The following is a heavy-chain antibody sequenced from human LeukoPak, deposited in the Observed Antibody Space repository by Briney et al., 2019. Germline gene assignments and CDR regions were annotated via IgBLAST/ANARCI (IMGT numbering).Heavy chain of an antibody. CDR1: GYTFTSYG. CDR2: ISAYNGNT. CDR3: ARVALGVVVPAAIDY. Sequence: GASVKVSCKASGYTFTSYGISWVRQAPGQGLEWMGWISAYNGNTNYAQELQGRVTMTTDTSTSTAYMELRSLRSDDTAVYYCARVALGVVVPAAIDYWGQGTLVTVSS. J-gene: IGHJ4*02. D-gene: IGHD2-2*02. V-gene: IGHV1-18*01.